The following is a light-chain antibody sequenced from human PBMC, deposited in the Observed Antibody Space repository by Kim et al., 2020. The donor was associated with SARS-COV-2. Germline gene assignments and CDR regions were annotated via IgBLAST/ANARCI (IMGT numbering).Light chain of an antibody. CDR1: NGAFTSGRY. Sequence: PGGSVTLTCASSNGAFTSGRYASWFQHTPGQTPRTLIYDSTHKHSWTPARFSGSLIGGSAALTLSDAQPEDEADYYCLLSYSGLVFFGGGTQLTVL. CDR3: LLSYSGLVF. CDR2: DST. J-gene: IGLJ2*01. V-gene: IGLV7-46*01.